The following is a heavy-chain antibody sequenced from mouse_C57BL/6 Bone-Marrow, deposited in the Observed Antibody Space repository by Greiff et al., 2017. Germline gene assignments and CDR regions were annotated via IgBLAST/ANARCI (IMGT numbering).Heavy chain of an antibody. CDR3: ASRFYYYGSSYDAMDY. D-gene: IGHD1-1*01. Sequence: LQRVESGPGLVAPSQSLSITCTVSGFSLPSYGVSWVRKPPGKGLEWLGVIWGDGSTHYPSALISRLSISKDNSKSQGFLKLNSLQTEYTATYYCASRFYYYGSSYDAMDYWGQGTSVTVSS. J-gene: IGHJ4*01. CDR1: GFSLPSYG. V-gene: IGHV2-3*01. CDR2: IWGDGST.